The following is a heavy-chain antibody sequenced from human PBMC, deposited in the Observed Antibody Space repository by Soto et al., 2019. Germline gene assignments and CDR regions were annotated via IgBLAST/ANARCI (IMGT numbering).Heavy chain of an antibody. CDR1: GYTFTSYY. Sequence: ASVKVSCKASGYTFTSYYMHWVRQAPGQGLEWMGIINPSGGSTSYAQKFQGRVTMTRDTSTNTVYMELSSLRSEDTAVYYCARVGRQNYYDSSGYISYWGQGPLVTVSS. J-gene: IGHJ4*02. CDR3: ARVGRQNYYDSSGYISY. CDR2: INPSGGST. D-gene: IGHD3-22*01. V-gene: IGHV1-46*01.